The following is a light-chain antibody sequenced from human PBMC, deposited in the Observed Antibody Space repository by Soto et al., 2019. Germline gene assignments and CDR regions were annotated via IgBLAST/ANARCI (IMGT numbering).Light chain of an antibody. V-gene: IGKV3-15*01. Sequence: EIVLTQFPATLSLSPGDGATLSCRASQSVSSYLAWYQQKRGQAPRLLIFGASTRATGIPARFSGSGSGTELTLTISSLQSEDFAVYYCQQYNNWPFTFGPGTKVDIK. CDR3: QQYNNWPFT. CDR2: GAS. CDR1: QSVSSY. J-gene: IGKJ3*01.